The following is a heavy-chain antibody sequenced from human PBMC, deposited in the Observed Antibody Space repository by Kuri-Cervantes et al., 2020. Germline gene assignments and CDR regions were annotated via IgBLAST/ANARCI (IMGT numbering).Heavy chain of an antibody. J-gene: IGHJ3*02. D-gene: IGHD1-26*01. V-gene: IGHV3-53*01. CDR3: AKIRGNGGTYWKQAFDI. CDR1: GFTVSSNY. Sequence: GESLKISCAASGFTVSSNYMSWVRQAPGKGLEWVSVIYSGGSTYYADSVKGRFTLSRDNSKNTLYLQMDGLRAEDTAVYYRAKIRGNGGTYWKQAFDIWGQGTMVTVSS. CDR2: IYSGGST.